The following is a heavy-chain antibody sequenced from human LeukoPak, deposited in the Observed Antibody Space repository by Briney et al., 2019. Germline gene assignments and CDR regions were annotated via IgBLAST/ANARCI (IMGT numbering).Heavy chain of an antibody. CDR1: GFTFSSHS. CDR3: ARRAGAYSHPYDY. Sequence: GGSLRLSCAASGFTFSSHSMNWVRQAPGKGLEWVSSINSIGSYIYYADSLKGRFTISRDNSKNTLYLQMNSLRAEDTAVYYCARRAGAYSHPYDYWGQGTLVTVSS. D-gene: IGHD4/OR15-4a*01. V-gene: IGHV3-21*04. J-gene: IGHJ4*02. CDR2: INSIGSYI.